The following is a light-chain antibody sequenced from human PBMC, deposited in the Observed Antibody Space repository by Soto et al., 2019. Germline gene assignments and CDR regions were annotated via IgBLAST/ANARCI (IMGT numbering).Light chain of an antibody. CDR1: SSNIGAGSD. V-gene: IGLV1-40*01. CDR2: GIS. Sequence: QSVLTQPPSVSGAPGQRVTISCTGSSSNIGAGSDVHWYQQLPGTAPKLLIYGISNRPSGVPNRFSGSKSGSTAFLTVSGVQAEDEADYYCSSYAERNSVLFGGGTKLTVL. J-gene: IGLJ3*02. CDR3: SSYAERNSVL.